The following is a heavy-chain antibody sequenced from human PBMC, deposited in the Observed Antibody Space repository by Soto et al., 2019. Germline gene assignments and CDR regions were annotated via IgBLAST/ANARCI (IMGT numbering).Heavy chain of an antibody. CDR2: IKQDGSEK. J-gene: IGHJ6*02. D-gene: IGHD3-9*01. Sequence: GGSLRLSCAASGFTFSSYLMSWVRQAPGKGLEWVANIKQDGSEKYYVDSVKGRFTISRDNAKNSLYLQMNSLRAEDTAVYYCARSKLRYFDWLPDVWGQGTTVTVSS. CDR1: GFTFSSYL. CDR3: ARSKLRYFDWLPDV. V-gene: IGHV3-7*05.